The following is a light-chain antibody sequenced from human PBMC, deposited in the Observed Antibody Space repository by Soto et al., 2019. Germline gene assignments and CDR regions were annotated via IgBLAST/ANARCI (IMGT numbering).Light chain of an antibody. V-gene: IGKV1-39*01. Sequence: DMQITQSPSSLSASVGDRVTMTCRASQSISSYLNWYQQEPGKAPRLLIYGASALQSGVPVRFSGSASGTDFTLTIRNMQREDFATYYCLQTYNLPRTFGQGTKVDIK. CDR1: QSISSY. CDR2: GAS. CDR3: LQTYNLPRT. J-gene: IGKJ1*01.